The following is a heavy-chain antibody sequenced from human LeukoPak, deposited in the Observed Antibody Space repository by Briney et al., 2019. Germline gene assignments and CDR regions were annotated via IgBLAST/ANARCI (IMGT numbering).Heavy chain of an antibody. CDR1: GFTFSSYG. Sequence: GGSLRLSCAGSGFTFSSYGMHWVRQAPGKGLEWVAFIRLDGSNKYYGDSVKVRISISRDNSKNTLYLQMNSMRPEDTAVYYCAKDSSGCTYGYGNYWGQGTLVTVSS. J-gene: IGHJ4*02. D-gene: IGHD5-18*01. CDR3: AKDSSGCTYGYGNY. V-gene: IGHV3-30*02. CDR2: IRLDGSNK.